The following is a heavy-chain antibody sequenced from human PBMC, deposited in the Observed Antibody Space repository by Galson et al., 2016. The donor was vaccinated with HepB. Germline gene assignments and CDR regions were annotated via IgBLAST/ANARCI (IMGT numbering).Heavy chain of an antibody. V-gene: IGHV3-7*01. CDR1: GFTFSHFW. CDR2: IKPDGSQM. Sequence: SLRLSCAASGFTFSHFWMNWVRRVPGKGLEWVGNIKPDGSQMYYADSVKGRFPISRDNARNSLYLQMNSLRPEETAWDYCAKGGLEMAGDWGQGTLVTVSS. CDR3: AKGGLEMAGD. J-gene: IGHJ4*02. D-gene: IGHD5-24*01.